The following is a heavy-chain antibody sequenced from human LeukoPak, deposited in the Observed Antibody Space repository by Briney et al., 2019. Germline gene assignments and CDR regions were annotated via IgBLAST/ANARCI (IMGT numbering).Heavy chain of an antibody. D-gene: IGHD3-22*01. CDR2: INTNTGNP. V-gene: IGHV7-4-1*02. CDR3: ARVLSRDYYDSSGYVHDAFDI. Sequence: ASVKVSCKASGYTFTSYAMNWVRQAPGQGLEWMGWINTNTGNPTYAQGFTGRFVFSLDTSVSTAYLQISSLKAEDTAVYYCARVLSRDYYDSSGYVHDAFDIWGQGTMVTVSS. J-gene: IGHJ3*02. CDR1: GYTFTSYA.